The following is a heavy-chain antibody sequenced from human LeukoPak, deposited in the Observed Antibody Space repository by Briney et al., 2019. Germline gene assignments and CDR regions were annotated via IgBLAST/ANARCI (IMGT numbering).Heavy chain of an antibody. Sequence: SETLSVTCTVSGGSISSYYWSWIRQPPGKGLEWIGYIYYSGSTNYNPSLKSRVTISVDTSENQFSLKLSSVTAADTAVYYCARSTTVTTDYWGQGTLVTVSS. J-gene: IGHJ4*02. CDR1: GGSISSYY. V-gene: IGHV4-59*01. CDR2: IYYSGST. D-gene: IGHD4-17*01. CDR3: ARSTTVTTDY.